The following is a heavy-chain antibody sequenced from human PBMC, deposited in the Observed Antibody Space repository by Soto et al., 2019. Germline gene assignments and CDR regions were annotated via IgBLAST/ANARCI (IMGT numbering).Heavy chain of an antibody. D-gene: IGHD6-6*01. CDR1: GFTFSSYA. V-gene: IGHV3-23*01. CDR2: ISGSGGST. J-gene: IGHJ6*02. Sequence: AVGSLRLSCAASGFTFSSYAMSWVRQAPGKGLEWVSAISGSGGSTYYADSVKGRFTISRDNSKNTLYLQMNSLRAEDTAVYYCAKDLVEYSSSAGMDVWGQGTTVTVSS. CDR3: AKDLVEYSSSAGMDV.